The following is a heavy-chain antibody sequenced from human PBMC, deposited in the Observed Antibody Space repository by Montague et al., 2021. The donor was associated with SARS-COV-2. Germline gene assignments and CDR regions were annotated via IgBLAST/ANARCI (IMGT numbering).Heavy chain of an antibody. J-gene: IGHJ4*02. Sequence: SLRLSCAASRFTFITYAMSWVRQAPGKGLEWVSGISGAGFTTNYADSVKGRFTISRDNPKNTLFLQMDSLRPEDTAIYYCAKDLGFSGTYGPDYWGQGILVTVSS. D-gene: IGHD1-26*01. CDR1: RFTFITYA. V-gene: IGHV3-23*01. CDR3: AKDLGFSGTYGPDY. CDR2: ISGAGFTT.